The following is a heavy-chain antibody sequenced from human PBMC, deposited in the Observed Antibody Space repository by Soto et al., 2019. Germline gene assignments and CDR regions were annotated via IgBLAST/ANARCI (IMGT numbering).Heavy chain of an antibody. CDR2: IGGGGGST. V-gene: IGHV3-23*01. D-gene: IGHD1-26*01. J-gene: IGHJ5*02. Sequence: GGSLRLSCAASGFTFSNFAMGWVRQAPGKGLEWVSAIGGGGGSTFYADSVKGRFTVSRDNARNTVYLQMNSLEAEDTAVYYCAKLPWEVAPSWGQGTLVTVSS. CDR3: AKLPWEVAPS. CDR1: GFTFSNFA.